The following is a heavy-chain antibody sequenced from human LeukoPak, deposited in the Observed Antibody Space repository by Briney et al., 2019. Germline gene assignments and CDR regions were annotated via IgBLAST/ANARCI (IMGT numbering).Heavy chain of an antibody. V-gene: IGHV1-2*02. J-gene: IGHJ4*02. CDR2: ISPNSGGT. D-gene: IGHD3-22*01. Sequence: GASVKVSCKASGYTFTGYYMHWVRQAPGQGLEWMGWISPNSGGTSFAQKFQGSVTMTRDTSISTAYMELSRLRSDDTAVYYCARQGSSYYDSSGYYYEGAQFDYWGQGTLVTVSS. CDR3: ARQGSSYYDSSGYYYEGAQFDY. CDR1: GYTFTGYY.